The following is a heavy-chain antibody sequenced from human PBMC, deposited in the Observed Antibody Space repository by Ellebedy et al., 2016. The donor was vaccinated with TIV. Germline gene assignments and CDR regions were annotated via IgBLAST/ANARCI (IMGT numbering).Heavy chain of an antibody. CDR2: INHSGST. Sequence: MPSETLSLTCAVYGGSFSGYYWSWIRQAPGKSLEWIGEINHSGSTTYNPSLKSRVTILVDTSKSQFSLRLTSSTAADTAVYYCARGEGGVLLWFGEITFHSWGQGTLVTVSS. D-gene: IGHD3-10*01. CDR1: GGSFSGYY. J-gene: IGHJ4*02. V-gene: IGHV4-34*01. CDR3: ARGEGGVLLWFGEITFHS.